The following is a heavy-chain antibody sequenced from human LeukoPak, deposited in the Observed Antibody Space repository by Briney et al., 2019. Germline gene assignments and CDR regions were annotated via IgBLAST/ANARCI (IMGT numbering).Heavy chain of an antibody. CDR1: GGSISSYY. V-gene: IGHV4-59*08. D-gene: IGHD2-2*01. J-gene: IGHJ4*02. CDR2: IYYSGST. CDR3: ARHGAMSSYYDY. Sequence: SETLSLTCTVSGGSISSYYWSWIRQPPGKGLEWIGYIYYSGSTNYNPSLNSRVTMSVDTSKNQFSLKLSAVTAADTVVYYYARHGAMSSYYDYWGQGTLVTVSS.